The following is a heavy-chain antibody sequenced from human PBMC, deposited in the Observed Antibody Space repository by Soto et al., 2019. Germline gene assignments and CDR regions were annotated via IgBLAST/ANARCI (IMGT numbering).Heavy chain of an antibody. J-gene: IGHJ4*02. CDR2: IYHSGST. CDR3: ARNKYFYDSSGCPDY. D-gene: IGHD3-22*01. CDR1: GYSISSGYS. Sequence: SETLSLTCAVSGYSISSGYSWSWIRQPPGKGLEWIGYIYHSGSTYYNPSLKSRVTISVDKSKKQFSLKLRSVTAADTAVYYCARNKYFYDSSGCPDYWGQGTRVTVSS. V-gene: IGHV4-30-2*01.